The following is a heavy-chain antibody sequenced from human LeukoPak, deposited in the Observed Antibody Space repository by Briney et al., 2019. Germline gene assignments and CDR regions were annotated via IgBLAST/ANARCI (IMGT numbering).Heavy chain of an antibody. Sequence: PGGSLRLSCAASGFTFSDYYMSWIRQAPGKGLEWASYISSSGSTIYYADSVKGRFTITRDNAKSSLYLQMNSLRAEDTAVYYCARSVYLLYYFDYWGQGTLVTVSS. CDR1: GFTFSDYY. J-gene: IGHJ4*02. CDR3: ARSVYLLYYFDY. V-gene: IGHV3-11*04. CDR2: ISSSGSTI. D-gene: IGHD2-8*01.